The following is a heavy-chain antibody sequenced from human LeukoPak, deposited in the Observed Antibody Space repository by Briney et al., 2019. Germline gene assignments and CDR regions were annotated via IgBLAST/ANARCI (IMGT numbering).Heavy chain of an antibody. V-gene: IGHV4-59*01. D-gene: IGHD3-9*01. Sequence: PSETLSLTCTVSGGSISSYYWSWIRQPPGKGLEWLGYIYYSGSTNYNPSLKSRVTISVDTSKNQFSLKLSSVTAADTAVYYCAREVWYYDILTGYYYYYGTDVWGQGTTVTVSS. J-gene: IGHJ6*02. CDR3: AREVWYYDILTGYYYYYGTDV. CDR1: GGSISSYY. CDR2: IYYSGST.